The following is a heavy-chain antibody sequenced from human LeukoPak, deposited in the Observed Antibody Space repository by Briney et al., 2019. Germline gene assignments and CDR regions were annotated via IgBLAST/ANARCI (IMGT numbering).Heavy chain of an antibody. CDR2: INQDGNEK. D-gene: IGHD3-22*01. J-gene: IGHJ4*02. CDR1: GFTFSSEW. Sequence: TGGSLRLSCLASGFTFSSEWMSWVRQAPGKGLQWVAHINQDGNEKYHVDSVQGRFTISRDNAKNSLYLQMNSLRAEDTALYYCARGDHYYYDSRPYYYFAFWGQGTLVTVSS. V-gene: IGHV3-7*01. CDR3: ARGDHYYYDSRPYYYFAF.